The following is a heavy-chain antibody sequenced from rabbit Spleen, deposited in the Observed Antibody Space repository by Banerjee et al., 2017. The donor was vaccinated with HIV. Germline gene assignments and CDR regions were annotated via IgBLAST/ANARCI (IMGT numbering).Heavy chain of an antibody. CDR2: IDTGFIART. J-gene: IGHJ4*01. Sequence: QEQLKESGGDLVKPGASLTLTCTASGFSFSSSYWICWGRQAPGKGLEWIACIDTGFIARTYYATWAEGRLTISKTSSTTVTLQVTSLTAADTAAYFCARKDATGAGWDSAIPCFALWGPGTLVTVS. D-gene: IGHD3-1*01. CDR3: ARKDATGAGWDSAIPCFAL. V-gene: IGHV1S45*01. CDR1: GFSFSSSYW.